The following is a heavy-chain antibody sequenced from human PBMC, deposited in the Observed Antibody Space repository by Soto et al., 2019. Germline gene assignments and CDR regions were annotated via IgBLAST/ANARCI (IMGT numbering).Heavy chain of an antibody. D-gene: IGHD2-2*01. J-gene: IGHJ6*02. V-gene: IGHV4-34*01. Sequence: QVQLQQWGAGLLKPSETLSPTCAVYGGSFSGYYWSWIRQPPGKGLEWIGEINHSGSTNYNPSLKSRVTISVDTSKNQFSLKLSSVTAADTAVYYCARVSIVVVPAAIGRNYYYYGMDVRGQGTTLTVSS. CDR1: GGSFSGYY. CDR3: ARVSIVVVPAAIGRNYYYYGMDV. CDR2: INHSGST.